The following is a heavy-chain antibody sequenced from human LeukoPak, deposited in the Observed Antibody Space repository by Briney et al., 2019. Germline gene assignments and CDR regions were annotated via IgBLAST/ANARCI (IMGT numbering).Heavy chain of an antibody. CDR2: IYTGGNT. Sequence: GGSRRLSWAASGLTVDSNYLSWVGKAPGRGLEWVSTIYTGGNTYYAASVKGRFTISRDFSKNTVFLHMNSLRAEDTAMYYCARGDDSGYYDYFDYWGQGALVTVSS. J-gene: IGHJ4*02. CDR3: ARGDDSGYYDYFDY. V-gene: IGHV3-53*01. D-gene: IGHD3-22*01. CDR1: GLTVDSNY.